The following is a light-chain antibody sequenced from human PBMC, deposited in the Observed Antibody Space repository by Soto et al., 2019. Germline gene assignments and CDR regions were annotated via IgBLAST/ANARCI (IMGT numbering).Light chain of an antibody. Sequence: EIVLTQSPATLSLSPGERATLSCRASQSVSSYLAWYQQKPGQAPRLLIYDASNRATGIPARFSGSGSGTDFTLTISSLEPEDFAVYYCQQRSNWPPIPFGQGTRLESK. CDR1: QSVSSY. V-gene: IGKV3-11*01. CDR3: QQRSNWPPIP. J-gene: IGKJ5*01. CDR2: DAS.